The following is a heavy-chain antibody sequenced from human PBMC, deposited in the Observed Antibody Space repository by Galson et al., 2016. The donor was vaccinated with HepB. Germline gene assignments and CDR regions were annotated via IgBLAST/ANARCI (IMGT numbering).Heavy chain of an antibody. J-gene: IGHJ5*02. D-gene: IGHD6-19*01. CDR2: ITYDESNT. Sequence: SLRLSCAASGFTFSIYAMHWVRQAPGKGLEWVAVITYDESNTYYADSVKGRVSISRDKTKDQPFLQINSLRAEDTAVYYCARCPRAITVAANGAHLDTWGRGTLVTVSS. V-gene: IGHV3-30*01. CDR1: GFTFSIYA. CDR3: ARCPRAITVAANGAHLDT.